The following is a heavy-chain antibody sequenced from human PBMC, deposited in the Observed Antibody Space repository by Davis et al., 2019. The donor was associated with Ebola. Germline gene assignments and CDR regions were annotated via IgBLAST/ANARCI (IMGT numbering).Heavy chain of an antibody. J-gene: IGHJ4*02. CDR2: IFTGDSDT. V-gene: IGHV5-51*01. CDR3: ARFDGYSYGYGY. Sequence: GESLKISCQDSGNSFSSHWIGWVRQMPGKGLEWMGIIFTGDSDTRYRPSFRGQVTISADKSFKTAFLQWSSLKASDTAMYYCARFDGYSYGYGYWGQGTLVTVSS. CDR1: GNSFSSHW. D-gene: IGHD5-18*01.